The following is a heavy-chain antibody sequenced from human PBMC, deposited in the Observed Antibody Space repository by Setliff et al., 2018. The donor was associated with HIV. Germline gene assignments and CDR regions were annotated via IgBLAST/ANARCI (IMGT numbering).Heavy chain of an antibody. CDR1: GFTFSTYS. V-gene: IGHV3-48*01. D-gene: IGHD3-16*02. CDR3: ARDPRASYLSYYYYHYLDV. Sequence: PGGSLRLSCAASGFTFSTYSMNWVRQAPGKGLEWVSYISGTSGTMYYADSVKGRFTISRANAKHSLFLQMNSLTAEDTAVYYCARDPRASYLSYYYYHYLDVWGKGTTVTVSS. J-gene: IGHJ6*03. CDR2: ISGTSGTM.